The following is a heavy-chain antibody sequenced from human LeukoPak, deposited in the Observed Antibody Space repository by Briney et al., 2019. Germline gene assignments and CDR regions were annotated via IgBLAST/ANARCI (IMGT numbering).Heavy chain of an antibody. J-gene: IGHJ3*02. CDR2: IYYSGST. CDR3: AREGYAFDI. CDR1: GGSISSSSYY. V-gene: IGHV4-39*07. Sequence: SETLSLTRTVSGGSISSSSYYWGWIRQPPGKGLEWIGSIYYSGSTYYNPSLKSRVTISVDTSKNQFSLKLSSVTAADTAVYYCAREGYAFDIWGQGTMVTVSS.